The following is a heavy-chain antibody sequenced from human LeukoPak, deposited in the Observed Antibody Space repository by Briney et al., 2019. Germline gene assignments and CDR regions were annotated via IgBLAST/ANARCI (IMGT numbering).Heavy chain of an antibody. CDR1: GYTFTGYY. J-gene: IGHJ4*02. CDR2: IDPNTGDS. CDR3: ARIRYCGGISCYYIDY. V-gene: IGHV1-2*02. D-gene: IGHD2-2*01. Sequence: ASVKVSCKASGYTFTGYYIHWVRQAPGQGLEWMGWIDPNTGDSNYVQKFQGRVTMTRDTSISTAYMELSRLRSDDTASYYCARIRYCGGISCYYIDYWGQGTLVTVSA.